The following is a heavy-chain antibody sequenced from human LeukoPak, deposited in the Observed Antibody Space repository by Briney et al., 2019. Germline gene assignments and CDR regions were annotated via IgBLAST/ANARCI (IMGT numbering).Heavy chain of an antibody. Sequence: SETLSLTCTVSGGSISSYYWSWIRQPPGKGLEWIGYIYYSGSTNYNPSLKSRVTISVDTSKNQFSLKLSSVTAADTAVYYCARCPNWGYDFWSGYPPYYHYMDVLGKGTTVTVSS. V-gene: IGHV4-59*01. CDR2: IYYSGST. CDR1: GGSISSYY. D-gene: IGHD3-3*01. CDR3: ARCPNWGYDFWSGYPPYYHYMDV. J-gene: IGHJ6*03.